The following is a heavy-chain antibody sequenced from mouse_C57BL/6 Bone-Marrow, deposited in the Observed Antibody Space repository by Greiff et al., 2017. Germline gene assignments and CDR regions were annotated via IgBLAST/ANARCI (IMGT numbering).Heavy chain of an antibody. D-gene: IGHD1-1*01. J-gene: IGHJ2*01. CDR2: ISSGSSTI. Sequence: EVMLVESGGGLVKPGGSLKLSCAASGFTFSDYGMHWVRQAPEKGLEWVAYISSGSSTIYYADTVKGRFTISRDNSKNNLFLQMTSLRSEDTAMYYCARLYYYGSRSFDYWGQGTTLTVSS. CDR3: ARLYYYGSRSFDY. CDR1: GFTFSDYG. V-gene: IGHV5-17*01.